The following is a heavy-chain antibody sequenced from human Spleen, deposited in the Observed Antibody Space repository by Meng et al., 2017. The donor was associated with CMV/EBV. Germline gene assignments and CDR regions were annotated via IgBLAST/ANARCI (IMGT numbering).Heavy chain of an antibody. D-gene: IGHD3/OR15-3a*01. Sequence: SETLSLTCSVSGGSISSGRYYWGWIRQPPGKGLEWIGTVFYSGSTYYTPSLKSRVTISVDTSKNQLSLRLNSVTAADTAVYYCAKAAAEDDFWTDYEGAGGMDVWGQGTMVTVSS. V-gene: IGHV4-39*07. CDR3: AKAAAEDDFWTDYEGAGGMDV. CDR2: VFYSGST. CDR1: GGSISSGRYY. J-gene: IGHJ6*02.